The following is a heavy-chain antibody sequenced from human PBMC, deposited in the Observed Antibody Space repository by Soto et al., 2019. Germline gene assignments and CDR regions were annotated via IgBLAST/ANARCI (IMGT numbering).Heavy chain of an antibody. D-gene: IGHD3-3*01. CDR3: ARSFTKSRRGGVAFDY. V-gene: IGHV1-69*01. CDR1: GGTISSFG. Sequence: QVQLVQSGAEVKKPGSSVKVSCTTSGGTISSFGMNWVRQAPGQGLEWMGGIVPIDGSTKYAEKFQGRVTITADASTSTVYMDLSSLRSEDTAVYYCARSFTKSRRGGVAFDYWGQGTLFTVSP. CDR2: IVPIDGST. J-gene: IGHJ4*02.